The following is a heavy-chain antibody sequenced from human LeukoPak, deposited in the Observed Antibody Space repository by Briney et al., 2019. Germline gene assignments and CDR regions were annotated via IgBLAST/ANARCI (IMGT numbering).Heavy chain of an antibody. D-gene: IGHD3-10*01. CDR2: INPSGGST. J-gene: IGHJ4*02. CDR1: GYTFTSYY. V-gene: IGHV1-46*01. Sequence: ASVKVSCKASGYTFTSYYMHWVRQAPGQGLEWMGIINPSGGSTSCPQKFQGRVTMTRDMSTSTVYMELSSLRSEDTAVYYCARDSGPRYYGSGSYHFDYWGQGTLVTVSS. CDR3: ARDSGPRYYGSGSYHFDY.